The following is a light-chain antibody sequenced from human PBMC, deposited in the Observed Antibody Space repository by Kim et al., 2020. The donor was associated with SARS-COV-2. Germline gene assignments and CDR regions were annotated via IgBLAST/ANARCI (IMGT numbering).Light chain of an antibody. CDR1: TGTVTSGHY. Sequence: PGRTVTPTCDSNTGTVTSGHYPYWIQQKPGQVPRTLIYDTTKKQSWTPARFSGFLLGGKAALTLSGAQPEDEADYYCLLSFGKSVVFGGGTQLTVL. CDR2: DTT. CDR3: LLSFGKSVV. V-gene: IGLV7-46*01. J-gene: IGLJ2*01.